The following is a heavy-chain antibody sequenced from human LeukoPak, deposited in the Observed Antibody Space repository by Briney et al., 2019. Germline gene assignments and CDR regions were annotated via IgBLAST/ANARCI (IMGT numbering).Heavy chain of an antibody. D-gene: IGHD6-6*01. Sequence: ASETLSLTCTVSGGSISSGGYYWSWIRQPPGKGLEWIGYIYHSGSTYYNPSLKSRVTISVDRSKNQFSLKLSSVTAADTAVYYCARDRELLSIAARRGAFDIWGQGTMVTVSS. CDR1: GGSISSGGYY. CDR3: ARDRELLSIAARRGAFDI. V-gene: IGHV4-30-2*01. J-gene: IGHJ3*02. CDR2: IYHSGST.